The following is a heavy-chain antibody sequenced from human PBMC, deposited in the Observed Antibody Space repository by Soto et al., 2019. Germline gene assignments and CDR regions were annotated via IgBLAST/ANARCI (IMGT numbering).Heavy chain of an antibody. D-gene: IGHD4-17*01. Sequence: PSETLSLTCAVYGGSFSGYYWSWIRQPPGKGLEWIGEINHSGSTNYNPSLKSRVTISVDTSKNQFSLKLSSVTAADTAVYYSARGRSNQFPMTTVVREKECRFDPWGQGTLVTVSS. CDR2: INHSGST. V-gene: IGHV4-34*01. CDR1: GGSFSGYY. CDR3: ARGRSNQFPMTTVVREKECRFDP. J-gene: IGHJ5*02.